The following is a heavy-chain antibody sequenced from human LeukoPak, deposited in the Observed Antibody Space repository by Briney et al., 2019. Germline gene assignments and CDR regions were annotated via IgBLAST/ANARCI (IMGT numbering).Heavy chain of an antibody. Sequence: GGSLRLSCAASGFTFSSYGMHWVRQAPGKGLEWVAVISYDGSNKYYADSKGRFTISRDNSKNTVYLQMNSLRAEDTAVYYCAKDGGWELLAAFDIWGQGTMVTVSS. D-gene: IGHD1-26*01. CDR2: ISYDGSNK. CDR3: AKDGGWELLAAFDI. J-gene: IGHJ3*02. V-gene: IGHV3-30*18. CDR1: GFTFSSYG.